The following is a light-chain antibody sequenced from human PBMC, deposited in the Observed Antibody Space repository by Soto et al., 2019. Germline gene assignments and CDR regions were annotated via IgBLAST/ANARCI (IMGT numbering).Light chain of an antibody. J-gene: IGKJ2*01. CDR1: QSVSSY. Sequence: EIVLTQSPATLSLSPGERATLSCRASQSVSSYLAWYQQKPGQAPRLLIYDASNRATGIPARFSGSGSGTEFTLTISSLEPEDFAVYYCQQRSSWPPYSFGQGTKLEIK. CDR2: DAS. V-gene: IGKV3-11*01. CDR3: QQRSSWPPYS.